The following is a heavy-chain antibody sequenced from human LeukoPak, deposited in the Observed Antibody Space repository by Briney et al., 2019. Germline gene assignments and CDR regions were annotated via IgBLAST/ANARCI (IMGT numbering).Heavy chain of an antibody. CDR3: ARTGTTGWYFDL. Sequence: GGSLRLSCAASRFTFSSFSMTWVRQAPGKGLEWVSSIIVSGTTYYADSVKGRFTISRDNSKNTLYLQMNSLRAEDTAEYYCARTGTTGWYFDLWGRGTLVTVSS. CDR2: IIVSGTT. D-gene: IGHD1-1*01. V-gene: IGHV3-23*01. J-gene: IGHJ2*01. CDR1: RFTFSSFS.